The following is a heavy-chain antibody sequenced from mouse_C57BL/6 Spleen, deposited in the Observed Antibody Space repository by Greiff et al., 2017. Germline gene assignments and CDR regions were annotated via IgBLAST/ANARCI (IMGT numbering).Heavy chain of an antibody. J-gene: IGHJ3*01. V-gene: IGHV1-54*01. CDR2: INPGSGGT. D-gene: IGHD2-4*01. Sequence: QVQLKQSGAELVRPGTSVKVSCKASGYAFTNYLIEWVKQRPGQGLEWIGVINPGSGGTNYTEKFKGKATLTADKSSSTAYMQLSSLTSEDSAVYFCARPVYYDYDGGFAYWGQGTLVTVSA. CDR3: ARPVYYDYDGGFAY. CDR1: GYAFTNYL.